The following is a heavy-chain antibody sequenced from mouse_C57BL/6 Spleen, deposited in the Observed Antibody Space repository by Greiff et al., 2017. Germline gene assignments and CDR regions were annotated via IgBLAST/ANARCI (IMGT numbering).Heavy chain of an antibody. V-gene: IGHV1-20*01. CDR3: AREEGYYDYVFDY. CDR2: INPYNGDT. J-gene: IGHJ2*01. Sequence: EVQLQESGPELVKPGASVQISCKASGYSFTGYFMNWVMQSHGKSLEWIGRINPYNGDTFYNQKFKGKATLTVDKSSSTAHMELRSLTSEDSAVYYCAREEGYYDYVFDYWGQGTTLTVSS. D-gene: IGHD2-4*01. CDR1: GYSFTGYF.